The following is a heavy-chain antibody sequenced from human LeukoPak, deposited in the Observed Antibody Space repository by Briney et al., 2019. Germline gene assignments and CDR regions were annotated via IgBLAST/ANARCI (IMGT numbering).Heavy chain of an antibody. CDR1: GFTFSSYS. CDR3: ARIGDYWSGVDY. Sequence: GGSLRLSCAASGFTFSSYSMDWVRQAPGEGLEWVSSISSSGATRYYADSVKGRFTTSRDNARNSLHLQMNSLRAEDTAVYYCARIGDYWSGVDYWGQGTLVAVSS. D-gene: IGHD4-17*01. CDR2: ISSSGATR. V-gene: IGHV3-48*04. J-gene: IGHJ4*02.